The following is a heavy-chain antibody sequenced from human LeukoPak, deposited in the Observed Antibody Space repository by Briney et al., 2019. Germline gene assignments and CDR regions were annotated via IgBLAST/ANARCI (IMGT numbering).Heavy chain of an antibody. V-gene: IGHV4-4*07. D-gene: IGHD2-15*01. CDR2: IFSSGGT. Sequence: PSETLSLTCAVSGGSINHYYWSWIRQPAGKGLEWIGHIFSSGGTTYNPSLKSRVTMSVDTSKNQFSLKMSSVTAADTAVYYCARLPQGWSWFDPWGQGTLVTVSS. J-gene: IGHJ5*02. CDR3: ARLPQGWSWFDP. CDR1: GGSINHYY.